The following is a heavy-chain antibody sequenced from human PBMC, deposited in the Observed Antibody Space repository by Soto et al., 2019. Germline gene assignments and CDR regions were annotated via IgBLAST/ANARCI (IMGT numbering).Heavy chain of an antibody. CDR3: QAQYPLGSSVYLFTF. V-gene: IGHV4-59*08. CDR1: GGSIRRYY. CDR2: IYYTGST. D-gene: IGHD3-22*01. J-gene: IGHJ1*01. Sequence: PSETLSLTCTVSGGSIRRYYGSWIRQPQGKGLEWMGYIYYTGSTNYNPSLKSRATISVDTSKNQFSLKLSAVTAADTGVFFCQAQYPLGSSVYLFTFWGQGALAPVSP.